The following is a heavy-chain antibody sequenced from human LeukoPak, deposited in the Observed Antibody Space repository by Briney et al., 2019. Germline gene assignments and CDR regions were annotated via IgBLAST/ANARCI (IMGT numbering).Heavy chain of an antibody. J-gene: IGHJ3*02. D-gene: IGHD1-26*01. Sequence: GGSLRLSCAASGFTFSDYYMSWIRQAPGKGLEWVSYISSSGNTIYYADSVKGRFTISRDNAKNSLYLQMNSLRAEDTAVYYCARDLRREPESAFDIWGQGTMVTVSS. CDR3: ARDLRREPESAFDI. CDR2: ISSSGNTI. V-gene: IGHV3-11*04. CDR1: GFTFSDYY.